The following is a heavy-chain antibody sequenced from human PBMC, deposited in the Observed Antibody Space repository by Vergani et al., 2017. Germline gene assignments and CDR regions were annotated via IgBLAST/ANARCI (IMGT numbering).Heavy chain of an antibody. J-gene: IGHJ6*03. V-gene: IGHV4-59*01. CDR2: IYYSGST. CDR3: ARGRXSSSWYGYYYYMDV. Sequence: QVQLQESGPGLVKPSETLSLTCTVSGGSISSYYWSWIRQPPGKGLEWIGYIYYSGSTNYNPSLKSRVTISVDTSKNQFSLKLSSVTAADTAVYYCARGRXSSSWYGYYYYMDVWGKGTTVTVSS. D-gene: IGHD6-13*01. CDR1: GGSISSYY.